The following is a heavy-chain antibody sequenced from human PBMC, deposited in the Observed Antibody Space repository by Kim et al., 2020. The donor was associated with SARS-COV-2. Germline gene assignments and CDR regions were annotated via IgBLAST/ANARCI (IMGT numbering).Heavy chain of an antibody. CDR3: ARGIAAAVYGMDV. V-gene: IGHV4-34*01. J-gene: IGHJ6*02. Sequence: NPSLKSRVTISVDTSKNQFSLKLSSVTAADTAVYYCARGIAAAVYGMDVWGQGTTVTVSS. D-gene: IGHD6-13*01.